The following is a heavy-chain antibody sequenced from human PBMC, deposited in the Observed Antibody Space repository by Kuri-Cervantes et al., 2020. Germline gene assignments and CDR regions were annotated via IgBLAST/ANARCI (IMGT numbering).Heavy chain of an antibody. CDR1: GGSISSYY. J-gene: IGHJ4*02. CDR2: IYYSGST. V-gene: IGHV4-59*13. D-gene: IGHD3-16*02. Sequence: ESLKISCTVSGGSISSYYWSWIRQPPGKGLEWIGYIYYSGSTNYNPSLKSRVTISVDTSKNQFSPKLSSVTAADTAVYYCARDYVWGSYRLIDYWGQGTLVTDSS. CDR3: ARDYVWGSYRLIDY.